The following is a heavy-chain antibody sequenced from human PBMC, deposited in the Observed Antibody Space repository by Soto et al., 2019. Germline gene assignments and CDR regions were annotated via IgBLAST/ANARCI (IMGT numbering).Heavy chain of an antibody. V-gene: IGHV3-30*18. D-gene: IGHD3-22*01. CDR3: AKDSNSGYYHGDCAY. J-gene: IGHJ4*02. CDR2: ISYDGSNK. Sequence: QVQLVESGGGVVQPGRSLRLSCAASGFTFSSYGMHWVRQAPGKGLERVAVISYDGSNKYYADSVKGRFTISRDKSKNTLYRQMNSLSAEDTAVYYCAKDSNSGYYHGDCAYWGQGTLVTVSS. CDR1: GFTFSSYG.